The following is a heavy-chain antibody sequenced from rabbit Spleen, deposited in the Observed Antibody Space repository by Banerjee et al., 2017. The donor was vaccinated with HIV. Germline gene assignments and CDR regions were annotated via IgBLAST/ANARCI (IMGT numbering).Heavy chain of an antibody. V-gene: IGHV1S45*01. D-gene: IGHD2-1*01. CDR3: AREPNLGGDGYYFNL. J-gene: IGHJ4*01. CDR1: GFTISSSYY. Sequence: QEQLVESGGGLVQPEGSLTLTCTASGFTISSSYYMCWVRQAPGKGLEWIACIYTTGSGSTYYASWAKGRFTISKPSSTTVTLQMTSLTAADTATYFCAREPNLGGDGYYFNLWGPGTLVTVS. CDR2: IYTTGSGST.